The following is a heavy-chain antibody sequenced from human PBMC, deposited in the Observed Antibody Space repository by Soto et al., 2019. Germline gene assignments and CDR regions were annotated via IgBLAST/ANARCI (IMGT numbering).Heavy chain of an antibody. D-gene: IGHD6-19*01. Sequence: GGSLRLSCVTSGFTFNSYWMSWVRQTPGQGLECVARINHDGSDKNYVDSVKGRFTISRDNAKNPLFLQMNSLRADDTAVYYCATLSWDASDWHWGLGALVTVSS. CDR1: GFTFNSYW. CDR3: ATLSWDASDWH. V-gene: IGHV3-7*03. CDR2: INHDGSDK. J-gene: IGHJ4*02.